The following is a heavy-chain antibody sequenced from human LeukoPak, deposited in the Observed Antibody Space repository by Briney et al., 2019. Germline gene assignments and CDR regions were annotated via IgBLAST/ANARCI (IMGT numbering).Heavy chain of an antibody. CDR2: ISSSSSTI. CDR1: GFTFSSYS. Sequence: GGSLRLSCAASGFTFSSYSMNWVRQTPGKGLEWVSYISSSSSTIYYADSVKGRFTISRDNAKNSLYLQMNSLRAEDTAVYYCARGAVTTFSTNSLDYWGQGTLVTVSS. D-gene: IGHD4-17*01. CDR3: ARGAVTTFSTNSLDY. V-gene: IGHV3-48*01. J-gene: IGHJ4*02.